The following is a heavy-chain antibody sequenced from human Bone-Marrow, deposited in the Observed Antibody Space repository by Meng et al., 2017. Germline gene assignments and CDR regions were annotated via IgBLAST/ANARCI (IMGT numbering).Heavy chain of an antibody. J-gene: IGHJ4*02. V-gene: IGHV1-8*03. CDR2: MNPNSGNT. CDR3: ARGSDGGYDFDY. D-gene: IGHD5-12*01. CDR1: RYTFTSYD. Sequence: ASVKVSCKASRYTFTSYDINWVRQATGQGLEWMGWMNPNSGNTGYAQKFQGRVTITRNTSISTAYMELSSLRSEDTAVYYCARGSDGGYDFDYWGQGTLVTVSS.